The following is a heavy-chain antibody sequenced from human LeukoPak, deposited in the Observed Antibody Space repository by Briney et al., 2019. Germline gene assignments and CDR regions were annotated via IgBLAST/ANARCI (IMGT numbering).Heavy chain of an antibody. D-gene: IGHD5-18*01. CDR3: VREARGYHYTYFDY. J-gene: IGHJ4*02. CDR1: GFTLGSHD. CDR2: IASGSQT. V-gene: IGHV3-13*01. Sequence: GGSLRPSCTASGFTLGSHDMHWVRQTTGEGLEWVAAIASGSQTFYAGSVKGRFTVSREDAKNSLYLQMNSPRAGDTAVYYCVREARGYHYTYFDYWGQGTLVTVSS.